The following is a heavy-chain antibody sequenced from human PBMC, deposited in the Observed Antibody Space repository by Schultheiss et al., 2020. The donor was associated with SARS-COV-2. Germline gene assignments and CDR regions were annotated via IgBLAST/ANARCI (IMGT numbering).Heavy chain of an antibody. V-gene: IGHV1-18*01. D-gene: IGHD6-19*01. J-gene: IGHJ4*02. CDR2: ISAYNCNT. CDR1: GYTFTSYG. Sequence: ASVKVSCKASGYTFTSYGISWVRQAPGQGLEWMGWISAYNCNTNYAQKLQGRVTMTTDTSTSTAYMELRSLRSDDTAVYYCARVGLQWLVRNGLDYWGQGTLVTVSS. CDR3: ARVGLQWLVRNGLDY.